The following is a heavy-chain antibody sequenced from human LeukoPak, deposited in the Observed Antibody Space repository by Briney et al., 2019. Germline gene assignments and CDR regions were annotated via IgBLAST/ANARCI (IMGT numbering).Heavy chain of an antibody. V-gene: IGHV3-23*01. CDR1: GFTFSSYA. D-gene: IGHD6-6*01. CDR2: ISGSGGST. Sequence: PGGSLRLSCAASGFTFSSYAMSWVRQAPGKGLEWVSAISGSGGSTYYADSVKGRFTISRDNSKNTLYLQMNRLRAEDTAVYYCAKDSAARRGYFDYWGQGTLVTVSS. CDR3: AKDSAARRGYFDY. J-gene: IGHJ4*02.